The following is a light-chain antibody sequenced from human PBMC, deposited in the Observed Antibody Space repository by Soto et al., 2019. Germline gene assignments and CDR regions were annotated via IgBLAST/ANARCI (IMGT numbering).Light chain of an antibody. CDR2: DVS. CDR3: SSYTSSSLYV. CDR1: SSDVGGYDY. V-gene: IGLV2-14*03. Sequence: QSALTQPASVSGSPGQSITISCTGTSSDVGGYDYVSWYQHHPGKAPKLMIYDVSNRPSGVSNRFSGSKSGNTASLTISGLQDEDEADYYCSSYTSSSLYVFGTGTKLTVL. J-gene: IGLJ1*01.